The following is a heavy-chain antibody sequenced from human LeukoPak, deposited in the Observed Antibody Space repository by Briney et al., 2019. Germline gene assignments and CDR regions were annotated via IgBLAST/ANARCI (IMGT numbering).Heavy chain of an antibody. D-gene: IGHD1-26*01. V-gene: IGHV3-30-3*01. J-gene: IGHJ4*02. CDR2: ISYDGSNK. CDR3: AKDTYEGSGPFDY. CDR1: GFPFSSYA. Sequence: GGSLRLSCAASGFPFSSYAMHWVRQAPGKGLEWVAVISYDGSNKYYADSVRGRFTISRDNSKNTLYLQMNSLRAEDTAVYYCAKDTYEGSGPFDYWGQGTLVTVSS.